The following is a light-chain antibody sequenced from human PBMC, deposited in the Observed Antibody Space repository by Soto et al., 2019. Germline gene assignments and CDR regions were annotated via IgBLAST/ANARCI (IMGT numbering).Light chain of an antibody. CDR1: SSDVGGYNY. J-gene: IGLJ2*01. V-gene: IGLV2-14*01. CDR2: AVT. CDR3: SSYTSRSTLVV. Sequence: QSVLTQPASVSGSPGQSITISCTGTSSDVGGYNYVSWYQQHPGKAPKLMIYAVTNRPSGVSDRFSGSKSGNTASLTISGLQAEDEADYYCSSYTSRSTLVVFGGGTKVTVL.